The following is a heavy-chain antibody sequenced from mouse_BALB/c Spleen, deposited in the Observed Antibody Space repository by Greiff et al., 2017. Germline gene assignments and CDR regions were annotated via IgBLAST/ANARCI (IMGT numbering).Heavy chain of an antibody. Sequence: QVQLKQSGPELVKPGASVRISCKASGYTFTSYYIHWVKQRPGQGLEWIGWIYPGNVNTKYNEKFKGKATLTADKSSSTAYMQLSSLTSEDSAVYFCARSRGDYWGQGTTLTVSS. V-gene: IGHV1S56*01. CDR3: ARSRGDY. J-gene: IGHJ2*01. CDR1: GYTFTSYY. CDR2: IYPGNVNT. D-gene: IGHD1-1*01.